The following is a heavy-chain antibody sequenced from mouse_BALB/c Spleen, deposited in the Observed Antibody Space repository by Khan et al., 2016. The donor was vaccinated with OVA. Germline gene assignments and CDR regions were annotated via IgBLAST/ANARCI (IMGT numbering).Heavy chain of an antibody. D-gene: IGHD1-1*01. CDR3: ARSPLYYGYLDY. J-gene: IGHJ2*01. CDR1: GFTFSSFG. CDR2: ISSGSSTI. V-gene: IGHV5-17*02. Sequence: EVELVESGGGLVQPGGSRKLSCAASGFTFSSFGMHWVRQAPEKGLEWVAYISSGSSTIYYADTVKGRFTISRDNPKNTLFLQMTSLRSEDTAMYYCARSPLYYGYLDYWGQGTTLTVSS.